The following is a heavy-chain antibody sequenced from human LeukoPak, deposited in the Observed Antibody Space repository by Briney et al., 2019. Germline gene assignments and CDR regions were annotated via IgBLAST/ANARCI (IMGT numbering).Heavy chain of an antibody. CDR2: IYTSGST. Sequence: PSQTLSLTCTVSGGSISSGSYYWSWIRQPAGRGLEWIGRIYTSGSTNYNPSLKSRVTISLDTSKNHFSLKLSSVTAADTAVYYCARHAPTDYGSGSYYFDYWGQGTLVTVSS. CDR3: ARHAPTDYGSGSYYFDY. CDR1: GGSISSGSYY. D-gene: IGHD3-10*01. V-gene: IGHV4-61*02. J-gene: IGHJ4*02.